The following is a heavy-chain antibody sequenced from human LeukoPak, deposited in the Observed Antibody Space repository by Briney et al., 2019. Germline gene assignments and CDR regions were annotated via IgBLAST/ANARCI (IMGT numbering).Heavy chain of an antibody. J-gene: IGHJ4*02. Sequence: GESLKISCKGSGYNFTNYWISWVRQMPGKGLEWMGRIDPSDSYTNYSPSFQGLVYISADKSISTAYLQWSSLKASDTAVYYCATDMTTVTSGYWGQGTVVTVSS. D-gene: IGHD4-17*01. V-gene: IGHV5-10-1*01. CDR2: IDPSDSYT. CDR1: GYNFTNYW. CDR3: ATDMTTVTSGY.